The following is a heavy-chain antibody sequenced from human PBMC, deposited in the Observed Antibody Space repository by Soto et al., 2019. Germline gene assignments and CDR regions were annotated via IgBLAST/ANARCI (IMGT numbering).Heavy chain of an antibody. CDR3: AAAILGLPPYFYGMDV. Sequence: QMQLVQSGPEVKKPGTSLKVSCKASGFTLSSSAVQWVRQARGQGLEWIGWIVVGSDNTNYAQKFQERVTITRDMSTSTVYMELSSLRSEDTATYYCAAAILGLPPYFYGMDVWGQGTPVTVSS. D-gene: IGHD1-26*01. CDR1: GFTLSSSA. J-gene: IGHJ6*02. CDR2: IVVGSDNT. V-gene: IGHV1-58*01.